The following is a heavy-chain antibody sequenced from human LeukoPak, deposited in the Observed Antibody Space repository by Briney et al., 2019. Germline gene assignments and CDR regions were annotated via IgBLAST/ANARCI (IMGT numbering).Heavy chain of an antibody. Sequence: SETLSLTCTVSGGSISSYYWSWIRQPPGKGLEWIGEINHSGSTNYNPSLKSRVTISVDTSKNQFSLKLSSVTAADTAVYYCARSRYYYDSSGYYLDYWGQGTLVTVSS. CDR2: INHSGST. J-gene: IGHJ4*02. V-gene: IGHV4-34*01. D-gene: IGHD3-22*01. CDR1: GGSISSYY. CDR3: ARSRYYYDSSGYYLDY.